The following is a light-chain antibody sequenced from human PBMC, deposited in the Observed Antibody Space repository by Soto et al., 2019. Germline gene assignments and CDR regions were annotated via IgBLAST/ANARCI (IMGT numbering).Light chain of an antibody. CDR2: DNN. CDR1: SSDIGNNY. V-gene: IGLV1-51*01. J-gene: IGLJ2*01. Sequence: QSVLTQPPSVSAAPGQKVTISCCGSSSDIGNNYVSWYQQLPGTAPKLLIYDNNKRPSGIPDRFSGSKSGTSATLGNTGLQTGDEADYYCGTWDSSLSAVVFGGGTKLTVL. CDR3: GTWDSSLSAVV.